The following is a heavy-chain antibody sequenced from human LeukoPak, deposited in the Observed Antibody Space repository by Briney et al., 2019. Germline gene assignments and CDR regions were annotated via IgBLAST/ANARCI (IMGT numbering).Heavy chain of an antibody. Sequence: SVKVSCKAFGGTFSSYAISWVRQAPGQGLEWMGRIIPILGIANYAQKFQGRVTITADKSTSTAYMELSSLRSEDTAVYYCAREGSAAADDYWGQGTLVTVSS. J-gene: IGHJ4*02. V-gene: IGHV1-69*04. CDR3: AREGSAAADDY. D-gene: IGHD6-13*01. CDR1: GGTFSSYA. CDR2: IIPILGIA.